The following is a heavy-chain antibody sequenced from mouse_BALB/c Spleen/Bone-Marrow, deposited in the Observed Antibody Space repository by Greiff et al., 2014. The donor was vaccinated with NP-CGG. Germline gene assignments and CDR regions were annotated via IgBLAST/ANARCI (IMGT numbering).Heavy chain of an antibody. CDR3: ARREDYDWFAY. Sequence: VQLKESGPGLVKLSQSLSLTCTVTGYSITSDYAWNWIRQFPGNKLEWMGYISYSGSTSYNPSLKSRISITRDTSKNQFFLQLNSVTTEDTATYYCARREDYDWFAYWGQGTLVTVSA. CDR1: GYSITSDYA. J-gene: IGHJ3*01. V-gene: IGHV3-2*02. CDR2: ISYSGST. D-gene: IGHD2-4*01.